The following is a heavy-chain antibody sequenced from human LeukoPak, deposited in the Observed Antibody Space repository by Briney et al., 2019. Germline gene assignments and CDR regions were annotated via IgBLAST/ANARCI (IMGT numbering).Heavy chain of an antibody. Sequence: GGSLRLSCAASGLTVSSNYMSWVRQAPGKGLEWVSAISGSGGSTYYADSVKGRFTISRDNSKNTLYLQMNSLRAEDTAVYYCGKPLSQLVRDGGYFDYWGQGTLVTVSS. CDR3: GKPLSQLVRDGGYFDY. J-gene: IGHJ4*02. CDR1: GLTVSSNY. CDR2: ISGSGGST. D-gene: IGHD6-6*01. V-gene: IGHV3-23*01.